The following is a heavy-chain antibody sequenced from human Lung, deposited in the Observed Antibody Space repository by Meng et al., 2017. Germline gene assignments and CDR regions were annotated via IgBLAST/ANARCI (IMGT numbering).Heavy chain of an antibody. CDR3: TNDRLSE. CDR2: VNPDGNQV. J-gene: IGHJ1*01. V-gene: IGHV3-74*01. CDR1: GFTFTNHR. D-gene: IGHD1-1*01. Sequence: GQVGGAGGGLVQPGGSLSLPCAASGFTFTNHRMHSVRQGPGKGLVWVSRVNPDGNQVNYGDSVKGRFTISRDNAKDTVFLQMNNLSVDDTAVYYCTNDRLSEWGQGTLVTVSS.